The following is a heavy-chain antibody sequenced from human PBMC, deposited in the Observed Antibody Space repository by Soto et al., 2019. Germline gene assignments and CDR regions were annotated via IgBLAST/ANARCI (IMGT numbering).Heavy chain of an antibody. CDR2: ISGSGGST. CDR3: AKEGVRNYYYGMDV. V-gene: IGHV3-23*01. CDR1: GFTFSSYA. J-gene: IGHJ6*02. Sequence: EVQLLESGGGLVQPGGSLRLSCAASGFTFSSYAMNWVRQAPGKGLEWVSGISGSGGSTYYADSVKGRLTISRDNSKNTLYLQMNSLRAEDTAVYYCAKEGVRNYYYGMDVWGRGTTVTVSS.